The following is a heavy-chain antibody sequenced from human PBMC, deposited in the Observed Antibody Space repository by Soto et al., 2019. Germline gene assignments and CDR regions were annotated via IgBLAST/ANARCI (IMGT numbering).Heavy chain of an antibody. Sequence: ASVKVSCKASGYTFTSYGISWVRQAPGQGLEWMGWISAYNGNTNYAQKLQGRVTMTTDTSTSTAYMELRSLRSDDTAVYYCARECRYCSSTSCYNCFDPWGQGTLVTVS. D-gene: IGHD2-2*01. CDR1: GYTFTSYG. CDR3: ARECRYCSSTSCYNCFDP. V-gene: IGHV1-18*01. J-gene: IGHJ5*02. CDR2: ISAYNGNT.